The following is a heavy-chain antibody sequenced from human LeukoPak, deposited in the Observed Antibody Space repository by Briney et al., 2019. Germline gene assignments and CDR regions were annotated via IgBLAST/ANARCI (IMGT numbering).Heavy chain of an antibody. V-gene: IGHV1-46*01. CDR3: ARALTGQMDFDY. D-gene: IGHD3-9*01. J-gene: IGHJ4*02. Sequence: ASVKVSCKASGYTFTGYYMHWVRQAPGQGLEWMGIINPSGGSTSYAQKFQGRVTMTRDMSTSTVYMELSSLRSEDTAVYYCARALTGQMDFDYWGQGTLVTVSS. CDR2: INPSGGST. CDR1: GYTFTGYY.